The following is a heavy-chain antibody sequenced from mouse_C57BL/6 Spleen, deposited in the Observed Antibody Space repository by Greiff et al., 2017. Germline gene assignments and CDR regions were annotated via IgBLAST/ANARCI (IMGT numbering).Heavy chain of an antibody. D-gene: IGHD2-4*01. Sequence: EVQLQESGTVLARPSASVKMSCKTSGFSFTSYWVHWVKQRPGQGLEWIGVIYPGNSESSYAQMFTRKGKLTANTTANTSLREISILTNEDSTVYCCTRRYYDDYERGLDYWGQGTTLTVSS. CDR1: GFSFTSYW. J-gene: IGHJ2*01. V-gene: IGHV1-5*01. CDR2: IYPGNSES. CDR3: TRRYYDDYERGLDY.